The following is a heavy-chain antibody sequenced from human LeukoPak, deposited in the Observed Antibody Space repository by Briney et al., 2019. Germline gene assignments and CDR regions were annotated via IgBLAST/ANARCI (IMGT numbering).Heavy chain of an antibody. CDR3: ARNNWKYYYYMDV. J-gene: IGHJ6*03. V-gene: IGHV1-69*02. CDR2: IIPILGIA. D-gene: IGHD1-20*01. Sequence: ASVKVSCKASGGTFSSYTISWVRQAPGQGLEWMGRIIPILGIANYARKFQGRVTITADKSTSAAYMELSSLRSEDTAVYYCARNNWKYYYYMDVWGKGTTVTVSS. CDR1: GGTFSSYT.